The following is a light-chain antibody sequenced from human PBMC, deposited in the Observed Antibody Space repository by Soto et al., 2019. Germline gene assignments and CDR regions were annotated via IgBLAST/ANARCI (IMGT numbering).Light chain of an antibody. J-gene: IGKJ2*01. V-gene: IGKV1-39*01. CDR2: AAS. CDR3: QQTYSTPYT. Sequence: DIQMTQSPSSLSASVGDRVTITCRASQFINRYLNWYQQKPGKAPKFLIYAASDLQSGVPSRFSGSGSGTDFTITISSLHREDFASYFCQQTYSTPYTFVQGTRLEIK. CDR1: QFINRY.